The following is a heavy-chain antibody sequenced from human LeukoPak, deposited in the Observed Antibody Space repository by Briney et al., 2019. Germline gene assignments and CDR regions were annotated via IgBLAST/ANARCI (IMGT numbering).Heavy chain of an antibody. D-gene: IGHD6-19*01. CDR2: ISGSGGST. CDR1: GFTFSSYA. Sequence: QPGGSLRLSCAASGFTFSSYAMSWVRQAPGKGLEWVSAISGSGGSTYYVDSVKGRFTIYRDSSKNTLYLQMNSLRAEDTAVYYCAKEGVGAVAGTLGWYYFDYWGQGTLVTVFS. J-gene: IGHJ4*02. V-gene: IGHV3-23*01. CDR3: AKEGVGAVAGTLGWYYFDY.